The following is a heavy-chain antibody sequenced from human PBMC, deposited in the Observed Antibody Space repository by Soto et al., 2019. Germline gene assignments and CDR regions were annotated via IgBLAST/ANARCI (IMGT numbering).Heavy chain of an antibody. D-gene: IGHD6-19*01. V-gene: IGHV4-34*01. CDR3: ARAVAGTQTLDY. CDR1: GGSFSGYY. CDR2: INDRRST. Sequence: ETLSLTCAVYGGSFSGYYWTWIRQSPGKGLEWIGEINDRRSTNYNPSLKSRVTKSRVTISVDTSKKQFYLNLSSVTAADTAVYYCARAVAGTQTLDYWGQGTQVTVS. J-gene: IGHJ4*02.